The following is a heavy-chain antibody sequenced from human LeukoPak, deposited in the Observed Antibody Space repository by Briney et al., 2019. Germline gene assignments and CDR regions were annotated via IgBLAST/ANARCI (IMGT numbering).Heavy chain of an antibody. D-gene: IGHD3-9*01. CDR2: IRYDGSNT. CDR1: GFIFSSYG. CDR3: GKDAGRYSGDY. Sequence: PGGSLRLSCAVSGFIFSSYGMHWVRQAPGKGLEWVAFIRYDGSNTYYADSVKGRFIISRDNSKKALYLQMNSLRAEDTAVYYCGKDAGRYSGDYWGQGILVTVSS. V-gene: IGHV3-30*02. J-gene: IGHJ4*02.